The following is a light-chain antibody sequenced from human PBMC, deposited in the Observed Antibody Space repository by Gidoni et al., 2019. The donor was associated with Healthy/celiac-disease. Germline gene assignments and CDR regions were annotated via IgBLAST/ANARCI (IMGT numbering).Light chain of an antibody. CDR2: EVS. Sequence: QSALTQPASVSGSPGQSITISFTGTSSDVGGYNYVSWYQQHPGKAPKLMIYEVSNRPSGVSTRFSGSKSGNTASLTISGLQAEDEADYYCSSYTSSSTYVFGTGTKVTVL. V-gene: IGLV2-14*01. CDR1: SSDVGGYNY. J-gene: IGLJ1*01. CDR3: SSYTSSSTYV.